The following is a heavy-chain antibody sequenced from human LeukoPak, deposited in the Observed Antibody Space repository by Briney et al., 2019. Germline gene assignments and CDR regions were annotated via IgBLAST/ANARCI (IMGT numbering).Heavy chain of an antibody. CDR2: IIPIFGTA. J-gene: IGHJ4*02. D-gene: IGHD4-17*01. CDR1: GGTFSSYA. Sequence: ASVKVSCKASGGTFSSYAISWVRQAPGQGLEWVGGIIPIFGTANYAQKFQGRVTITADESTSTAYMELSSLRSEDTAVYYCARDPPSYGDPEEPLDYWGQGTLVTVSS. CDR3: ARDPPSYGDPEEPLDY. V-gene: IGHV1-69*13.